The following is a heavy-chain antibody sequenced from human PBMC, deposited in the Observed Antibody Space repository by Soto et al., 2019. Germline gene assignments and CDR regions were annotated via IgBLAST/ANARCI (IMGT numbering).Heavy chain of an antibody. CDR2: ISSSSSYI. CDR1: GFTFSSYS. Sequence: GGSLRLSCAASGFTFSSYSMNWVRQAPVKGLEWVSSISSSSSYIYYADSVKGRFTISRDNAKNSLYLQMNSLRAEDTAVYYCARGESSGAHDYWGQGTLVTVSS. V-gene: IGHV3-21*01. J-gene: IGHJ4*02. CDR3: ARGESSGAHDY.